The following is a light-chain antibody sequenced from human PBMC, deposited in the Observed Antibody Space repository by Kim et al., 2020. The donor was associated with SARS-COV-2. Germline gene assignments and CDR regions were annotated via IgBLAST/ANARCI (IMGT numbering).Light chain of an antibody. CDR3: NSRDSSGNHYV. Sequence: SSELTQDPAVSVALGQTIRITCQGDSPRNYYASWYQQKPGQAPVLVIYGKNNRPSGIPDRFSGSISGTPASLTITGAQAEAEADYYCNSRDSSGNHYVFG. J-gene: IGLJ1*01. CDR1: SPRNYY. CDR2: GKN. V-gene: IGLV3-19*01.